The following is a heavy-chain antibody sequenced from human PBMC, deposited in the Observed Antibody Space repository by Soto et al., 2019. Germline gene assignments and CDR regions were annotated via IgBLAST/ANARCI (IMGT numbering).Heavy chain of an antibody. D-gene: IGHD1-20*01. Sequence: AETLSLTCTVSGGSIRVQSYYWTWIRQTPGKGLEWVGSSYYSGTSYFNPALKGRVTISVDTSTNQFSLRLTSVTAADTAVYYCTRRYNWNDYYFHXWGQGTLVTVSX. CDR3: TRRYNWNDYYFHX. CDR2: SYYSGTS. CDR1: GGSIRVQSYY. J-gene: IGHJ1*01. V-gene: IGHV4-39*01.